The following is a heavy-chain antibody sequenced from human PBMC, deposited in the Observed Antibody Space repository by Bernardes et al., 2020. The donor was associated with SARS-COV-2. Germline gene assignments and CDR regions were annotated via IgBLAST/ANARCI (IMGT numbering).Heavy chain of an antibody. CDR1: GFIFTTYS. J-gene: IGHJ4*02. V-gene: IGHV3-48*01. CDR3: TRDLNFVFFDY. CDR2: ISSGGDTI. D-gene: IGHD1-1*01. Sequence: GGSLRLSCVGSGFIFTTYSMSWVRQAPGKGLEWLLFISSGGDTIHDADSVRGRFTVSRDDAKNSVYLQMNSLRAEDTAVYYCTRDLNFVFFDYWGQGSLVTVSS.